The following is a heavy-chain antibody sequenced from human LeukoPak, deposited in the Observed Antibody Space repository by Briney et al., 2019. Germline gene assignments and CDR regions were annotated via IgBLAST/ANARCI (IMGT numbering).Heavy chain of an antibody. CDR1: GGSFSNYY. CDR2: INHSGST. D-gene: IGHD2-2*01. J-gene: IGHJ3*02. CDR3: ARAYCSSTSCPDAFDI. Sequence: SETLSLTCAVYGGSFSNYYWSWIRQPPGKGLEWVGEINHSGSTNYNPSLKSRVTISVDTSKNQFSLKLTSVTAADTAVYYCARAYCSSTSCPDAFDIWGQGTMVTVSS. V-gene: IGHV4-34*01.